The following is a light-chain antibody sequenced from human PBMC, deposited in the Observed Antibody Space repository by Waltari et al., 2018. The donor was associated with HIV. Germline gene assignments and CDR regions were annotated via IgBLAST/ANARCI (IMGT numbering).Light chain of an antibody. CDR1: SRDVGGYNY. V-gene: IGLV2-14*03. CDR2: DVS. Sequence: QSALTQPASVSGPPGQSITISCTGTSRDVGGYNYVSWYQHHPGKAPKLMIYDVSKRPSGVSNRFSGSKSGNTASLTISGLQAEDEADYYCNSYTTSSTLHVVFGGGTKLTVL. CDR3: NSYTTSSTLHVV. J-gene: IGLJ2*01.